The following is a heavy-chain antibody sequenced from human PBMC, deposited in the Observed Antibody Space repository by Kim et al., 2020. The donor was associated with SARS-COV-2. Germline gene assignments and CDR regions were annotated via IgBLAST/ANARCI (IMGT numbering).Heavy chain of an antibody. CDR2: FYTSGST. D-gene: IGHD1-26*01. CDR1: GGSISSYY. J-gene: IGHJ4*02. Sequence: ETLSLTCTVSGGSISSYYWTWIRQPAGKGLEWIGRFYTSGSTNYNPSLKSRVTMSVDTSKNQFSLKLSSVTAADTAVYYCARSSGSNWHFDYWGQGTLVTVSS. V-gene: IGHV4-4*07. CDR3: ARSSGSNWHFDY.